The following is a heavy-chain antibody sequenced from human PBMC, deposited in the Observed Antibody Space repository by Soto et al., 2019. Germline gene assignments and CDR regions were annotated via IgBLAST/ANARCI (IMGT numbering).Heavy chain of an antibody. D-gene: IGHD5-12*01. CDR2: ISWDGEST. CDR1: GYAFEDYA. CDR3: AKVGQLDITTGHAHFDH. J-gene: IGHJ4*02. Sequence: GGSLRLSCATSGYAFEDYAMHWVRQVPGKGLEWVSLISWDGESTYYADPVKGRLTVSRDNSEKSLYLQMNSVRVDDTALYYCAKVGQLDITTGHAHFDHWGQGTLVTVSS. V-gene: IGHV3-43D*04.